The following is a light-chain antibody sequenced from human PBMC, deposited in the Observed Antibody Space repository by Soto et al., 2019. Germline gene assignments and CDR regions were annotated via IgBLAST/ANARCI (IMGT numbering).Light chain of an antibody. CDR3: QQYGNSPIT. CDR1: RSVSSY. V-gene: IGKV3-20*01. CDR2: DAS. J-gene: IGKJ5*01. Sequence: PGESATLSCRATRSVSSYLAWYQQKPGQAPRLLIYDASSRATGIPDRFSGSGSGTDFTLTISRLEPEDFAVYYCQQYGNSPITFGQGTRLEI.